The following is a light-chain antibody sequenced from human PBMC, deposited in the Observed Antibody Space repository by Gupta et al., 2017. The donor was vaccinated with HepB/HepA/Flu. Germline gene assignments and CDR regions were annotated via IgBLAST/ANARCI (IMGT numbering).Light chain of an antibody. CDR1: SPNIGSNT. CDR3: AAWDDSLNGLWV. V-gene: IGLV1-44*01. Sequence: QSVLTQPPSASWTPGQRVTITCSGSSPNIGSNTVNWYQQLPGTAPTLLIHSNNQRPSGVPDRFSGSKSGTSASLAISGLQSEDEADYYCAAWDDSLNGLWVFGGGTKLTVL. CDR2: SNN. J-gene: IGLJ3*02.